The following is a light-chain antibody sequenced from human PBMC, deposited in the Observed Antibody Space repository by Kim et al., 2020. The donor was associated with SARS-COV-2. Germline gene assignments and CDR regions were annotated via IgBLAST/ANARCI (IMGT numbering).Light chain of an antibody. Sequence: QRVTMSCSGSSSNIGSNYVYWYQQPPGTAPKLLIYRNNQRPSGVPDRFSGSKSGTSASLAISGLRSEDEADYYCAAWDDSLSGVVFGGGTKLTVL. CDR3: AAWDDSLSGVV. CDR2: RNN. V-gene: IGLV1-47*01. CDR1: SSNIGSNY. J-gene: IGLJ2*01.